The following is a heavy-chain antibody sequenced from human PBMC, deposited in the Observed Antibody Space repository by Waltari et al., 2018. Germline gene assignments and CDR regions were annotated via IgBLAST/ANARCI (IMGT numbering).Heavy chain of an antibody. J-gene: IGHJ4*02. CDR1: GGSISSSSYY. Sequence: QLQLQESGPGLVKPSETLSLTCTVSGGSISSSSYYWGWIRQPPGKGLVWIGSSYYSGSTYYNPSLKSRCTISVDTSKNQCSLKLSSVTAADTAVYYCARDRGELLSPYFDYWGQGTLVTVSS. CDR3: ARDRGELLSPYFDY. D-gene: IGHD1-26*01. CDR2: SYYSGST. V-gene: IGHV4-39*07.